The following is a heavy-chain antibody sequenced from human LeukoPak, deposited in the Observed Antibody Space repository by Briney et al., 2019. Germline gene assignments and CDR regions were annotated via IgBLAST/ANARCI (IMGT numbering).Heavy chain of an antibody. CDR3: ARGVVVPAAIPGY. CDR1: GGTFSSYA. CDR2: IIPIFGTA. J-gene: IGHJ4*02. V-gene: IGHV1-69*05. Sequence: GASVKVSCKASGGTFSSYAISWVRQAPGQGLEWMGGIIPIFGTANYAQKFQGRVTMIRDTSTSTVYMELSSLRSEDTAVYYCARGVVVPAAIPGYWGQGTLVTVSS. D-gene: IGHD2-2*01.